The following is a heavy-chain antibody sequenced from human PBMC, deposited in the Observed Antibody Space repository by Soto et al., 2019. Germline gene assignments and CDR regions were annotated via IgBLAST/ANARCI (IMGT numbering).Heavy chain of an antibody. CDR2: LIPMFGTT. J-gene: IGHJ6*02. Sequence: QMQLVQSGAEVKTPGSSVKVSCEASGGTFNSYSINWVRQAPGQGLEWMGRLIPMFGTTDYAQRFQGRVTFTADESTNTASMEVTNLTSEDTAVYYCARAAVLTFTRFYDVDVWGQGTTVTVSS. D-gene: IGHD6-13*01. V-gene: IGHV1-69*18. CDR1: GGTFNSYS. CDR3: ARAAVLTFTRFYDVDV.